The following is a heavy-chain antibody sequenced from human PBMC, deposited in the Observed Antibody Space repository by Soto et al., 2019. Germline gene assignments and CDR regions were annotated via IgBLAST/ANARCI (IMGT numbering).Heavy chain of an antibody. CDR2: IIPIFGTA. V-gene: IGHV1-69*12. CDR1: GGTFSSYA. Sequence: QVQLVQSGAEVKKPGSSVKVSCKASGGTFSSYAISWVRQAPGQGLEWMGGIIPIFGTANYAQKFQGRVTITADESTSTAYMELSSLRSEDTAVYCCASLRYKWNVKGGAELDYWGQGTLVTVSS. CDR3: ASLRYKWNVKGGAELDY. J-gene: IGHJ4*02. D-gene: IGHD1-1*01.